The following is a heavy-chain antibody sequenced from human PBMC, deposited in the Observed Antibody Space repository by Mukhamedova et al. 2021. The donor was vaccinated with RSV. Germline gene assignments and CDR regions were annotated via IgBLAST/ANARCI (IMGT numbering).Heavy chain of an antibody. J-gene: IGHJ5*02. Sequence: GLEWVSAISGSGGSTYYADSVKGRFTISRDNSKNTLYLQMNSLRAEDTAVYYCAKDIVVVVAALGWFDPWGQEPWSPSPQ. CDR2: ISGSGGST. CDR3: AKDIVVVVAALGWFDP. V-gene: IGHV3-23*01. D-gene: IGHD2-15*01.